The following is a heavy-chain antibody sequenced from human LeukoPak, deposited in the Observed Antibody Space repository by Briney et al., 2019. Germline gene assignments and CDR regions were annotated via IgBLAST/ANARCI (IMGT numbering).Heavy chain of an antibody. V-gene: IGHV4-31*03. J-gene: IGHJ4*02. CDR2: IYYSGST. Sequence: SQTLSLTCTVSGGSISSGGYYWSWVRQHPGKGLEWIGYIYYSGSTYYNPSLKSRVTISVDRSKNQFSLKLSSVTAADTAVYYCARDRQRYCSSTSCYTGLDYWSQGTLVTVSS. CDR3: ARDRQRYCSSTSCYTGLDY. CDR1: GGSISSGGYY. D-gene: IGHD2-2*02.